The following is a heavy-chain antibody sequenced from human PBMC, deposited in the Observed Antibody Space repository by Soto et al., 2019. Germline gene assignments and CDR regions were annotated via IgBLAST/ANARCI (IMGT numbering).Heavy chain of an antibody. Sequence: RGSLRLSCAASGRTFISYAIRLFRHSPVKGLEWVAVIWYDGSKTSYAESVKGRFTISRDNSKNTLYLQMNSLRAEDTAVYYCAKSFKSSYYYYGMDVWGQGTTVTVSS. CDR1: GRTFISYA. V-gene: IGHV3-33*06. J-gene: IGHJ6*02. CDR3: AKSFKSSYYYYGMDV. CDR2: IWYDGSKT. D-gene: IGHD6-6*01.